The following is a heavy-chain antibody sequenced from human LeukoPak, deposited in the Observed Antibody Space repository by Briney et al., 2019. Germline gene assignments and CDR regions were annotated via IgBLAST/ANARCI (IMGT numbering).Heavy chain of an antibody. Sequence: SETLSLTCTVSGGSIRSYYWSWIRQPPGKGLEWIGYIYYSGSTNDNPSLKSRVPISVDTSKNQFSLKLSSVTAADTAVYYCARGGGSTDYYDSSGYFWGQGTLVTVSS. D-gene: IGHD3-22*01. CDR1: GGSIRSYY. J-gene: IGHJ4*02. V-gene: IGHV4-59*01. CDR2: IYYSGST. CDR3: ARGGGSTDYYDSSGYF.